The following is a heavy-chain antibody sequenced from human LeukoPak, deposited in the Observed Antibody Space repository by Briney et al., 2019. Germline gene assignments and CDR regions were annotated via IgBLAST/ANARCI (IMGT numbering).Heavy chain of an antibody. J-gene: IGHJ6*02. Sequence: SETLSLTCTVSGASISNDFWAWIRQSPGEAPEWIGYIHYSGFTNYNPSLGSRVTISRDTSKNQFSLKLRSVTAADTAVYYCVYSRGWTNFYYYGMDVWGQGTTVTVFS. CDR2: IHYSGFT. CDR3: VYSRGWTNFYYYGMDV. D-gene: IGHD6-19*01. CDR1: GASISNDF. V-gene: IGHV4-59*01.